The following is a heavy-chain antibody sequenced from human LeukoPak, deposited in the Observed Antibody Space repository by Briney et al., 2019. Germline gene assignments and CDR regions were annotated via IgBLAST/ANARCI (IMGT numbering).Heavy chain of an antibody. CDR3: ARVLAAMLFDWDRLNWFDP. J-gene: IGHJ5*02. V-gene: IGHV1-18*01. D-gene: IGHD3-9*01. CDR2: ISAYNGNT. CDR1: GYTFTSYG. Sequence: GASVKVSCKASGYTFTSYGISWVRQAPGQGLEWMGWISAYNGNTNYAQKLQGRVTMTTDTSTSTAYMELRSLRSDDTAVYYCARVLAAMLFDWDRLNWFDPWGQGTLVTVSS.